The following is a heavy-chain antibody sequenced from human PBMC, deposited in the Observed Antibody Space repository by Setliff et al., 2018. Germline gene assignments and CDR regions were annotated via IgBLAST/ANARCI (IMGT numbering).Heavy chain of an antibody. CDR1: GFTFSNAW. CDR2: IKSKTDGGTT. V-gene: IGHV3-15*01. CDR3: TTPLIVVVPAATLRGYSGYEITDY. J-gene: IGHJ4*02. D-gene: IGHD2-2*01. Sequence: PGGSLRLSCAASGFTFSNAWMSWVRQAPGKGLEWVGRIKSKTDGGTTDYAAPVKGRFTISRDDSKNTLYLQMKSMKTEDTAVYYCTTPLIVVVPAATLRGYSGYEITDYWGQGTLVTV.